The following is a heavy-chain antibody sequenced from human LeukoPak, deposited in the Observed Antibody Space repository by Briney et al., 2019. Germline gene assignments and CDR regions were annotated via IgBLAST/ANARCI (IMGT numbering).Heavy chain of an antibody. J-gene: IGHJ3*02. V-gene: IGHV4-59*01. CDR1: GGSTSSYY. Sequence: SETLSFTCTVSGGSTSSYYWSWLRQPPGKGLEYIGYTHYSGATNYNPSLKSRVTISLDTSGNQFSLKLSSVTAADTAVYYCASGYCGGACQLGGVDMWGQGTMVTVSS. D-gene: IGHD2-21*02. CDR3: ASGYCGGACQLGGVDM. CDR2: THYSGAT.